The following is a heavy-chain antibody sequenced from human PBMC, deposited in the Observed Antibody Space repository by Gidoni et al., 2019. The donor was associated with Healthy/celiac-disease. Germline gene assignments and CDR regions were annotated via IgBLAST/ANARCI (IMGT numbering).Heavy chain of an antibody. CDR3: TTASLNWFDP. V-gene: IGHV3-15*01. CDR2: IKSKTDGGTT. Sequence: EVQLVESGGGLVKPGGSLRIYCAASGFTFSNAWMSWVRQAPGKGLEWGGRIKSKTDGGTTDYAAPVKGRFTISRDDSKNTLYLQMNSLKTEDTAVYYCTTASLNWFDPWGQGTLVTVSS. J-gene: IGHJ5*02. CDR1: GFTFSNAW.